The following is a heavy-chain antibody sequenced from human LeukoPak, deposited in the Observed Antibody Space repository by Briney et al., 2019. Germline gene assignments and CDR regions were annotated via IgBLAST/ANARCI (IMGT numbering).Heavy chain of an antibody. CDR3: AKDPRGLLLWFGELSPRY. CDR1: GFTFSSYD. CDR2: IYSGGST. D-gene: IGHD3-10*01. V-gene: IGHV3-66*01. J-gene: IGHJ4*02. Sequence: GGSLRLSCAASGFTFSSYDMHWVRQAPGKGLEWVSVIYSGGSTYYADSVKGRFTISRDNSKNTLYLQMNSLRAEDTAVYYCAKDPRGLLLWFGELSPRYWGQGTLVTVSS.